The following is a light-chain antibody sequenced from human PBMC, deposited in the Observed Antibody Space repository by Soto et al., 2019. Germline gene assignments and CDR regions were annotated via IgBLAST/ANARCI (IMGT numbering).Light chain of an antibody. V-gene: IGKV3-20*01. CDR2: AAS. CDR1: QSLSSGY. CDR3: QQYDTSPRT. Sequence: EMVLTQSPGTLSLSPGERATLSCRASQSLSSGYLAWYQQKPGQAPRILIYAASSRATGIPDRFSGSGSGTDFSLTINRLEPEDSAVYYCQQYDTSPRTFGQGTKVEI. J-gene: IGKJ1*01.